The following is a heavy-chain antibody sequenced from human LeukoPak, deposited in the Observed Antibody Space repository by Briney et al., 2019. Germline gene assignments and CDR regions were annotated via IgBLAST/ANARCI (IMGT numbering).Heavy chain of an antibody. J-gene: IGHJ3*02. D-gene: IGHD1-26*01. CDR2: IYYSGST. CDR1: GGSISSYY. Sequence: TSETLSPTCTVSGGSISSYYWSWIRQPPGKGLEWIGYIYYSGSTNYNPSLKSRVTISVDTSKNQFSLKLSSVTAADTAVYYCARALGGRHAFDIWGQGTMVTVSS. V-gene: IGHV4-59*01. CDR3: ARALGGRHAFDI.